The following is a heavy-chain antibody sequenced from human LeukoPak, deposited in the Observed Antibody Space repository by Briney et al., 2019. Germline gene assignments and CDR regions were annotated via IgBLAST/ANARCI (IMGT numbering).Heavy chain of an antibody. CDR2: IHHSGST. D-gene: IGHD3-22*01. V-gene: IGHV4-38-2*02. CDR1: GDSISSGHY. Sequence: SETLSLTCTVSGDSISSGHYWDWIRQPPGRGLEWIGSIHHSGSTWYNPSLKSRVTISLDTSQTQISLRVTSVTAADTAVYYCARGTDYYDSSGWLDPWGQGTLVTASS. CDR3: ARGTDYYDSSGWLDP. J-gene: IGHJ5*02.